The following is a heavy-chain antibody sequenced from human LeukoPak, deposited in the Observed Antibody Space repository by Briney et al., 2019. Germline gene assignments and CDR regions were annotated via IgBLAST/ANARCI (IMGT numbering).Heavy chain of an antibody. CDR2: INQDGSVR. Sequence: GGSLRLSCAASGFTFGSNWMSWVRQAPGKGLEWVAHINQDGSVRYYVDSVKGRFTISRDNTKNSLYLQMNNLRVDDTAIYYCARDPSTASAWFYFDLWGPGTLVTVSS. CDR1: GFTFGSNW. CDR3: ARDPSTASAWFYFDL. V-gene: IGHV3-7*01. J-gene: IGHJ4*02. D-gene: IGHD6-19*01.